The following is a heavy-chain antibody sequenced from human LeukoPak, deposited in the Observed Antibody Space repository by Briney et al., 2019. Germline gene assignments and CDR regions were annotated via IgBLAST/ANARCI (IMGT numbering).Heavy chain of an antibody. V-gene: IGHV3-30-3*01. CDR2: TSSDLNVK. J-gene: IGHJ4*02. CDR1: GFTFRNYV. CDR3: AREGYYGSGSPPSLYFDY. D-gene: IGHD3-10*01. Sequence: GGSLRLSCAASGFTFRNYVIHWFRRAPGKGLEWVAATSSDLNVKLYADSVKGRFTISRDNSRSTLYLQMNSLRPEDTAIYYCAREGYYGSGSPPSLYFDYWGQGTLVTVSS.